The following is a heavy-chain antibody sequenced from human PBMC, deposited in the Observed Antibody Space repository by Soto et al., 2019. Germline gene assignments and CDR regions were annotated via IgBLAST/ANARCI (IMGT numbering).Heavy chain of an antibody. CDR3: ARALLGYCSSTSCTGHGMDV. CDR1: GYTFTSYA. V-gene: IGHV1-3*01. CDR2: INAGNGNT. D-gene: IGHD2-2*01. J-gene: IGHJ6*02. Sequence: ASVKVSCKASGYTFTSYAMHWVRQAPGQRLEWMGWINAGNGNTKYSQKFQGRVTITRDTSASTAYMELSSLRSEDTAVYYCARALLGYCSSTSCTGHGMDVWGQGTTVTVYS.